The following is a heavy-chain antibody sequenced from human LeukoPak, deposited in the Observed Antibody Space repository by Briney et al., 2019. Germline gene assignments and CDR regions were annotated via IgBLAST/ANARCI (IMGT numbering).Heavy chain of an antibody. J-gene: IGHJ3*02. CDR2: ISYDGSNK. D-gene: IGHD1-1*01. CDR1: GFTFSSYA. V-gene: IGHV3-30-3*01. CDR3: ARGAVSVNDDAFDI. Sequence: PGRSLRLSCAASGFTFSSYAMHWVRQAPGKGLEWVAVISYDGSNKYYADSVKGRFTISRDNSKNTLYLQMNSLRAEDTAVYYCARGAVSVNDDAFDIWGQGTMVTVSS.